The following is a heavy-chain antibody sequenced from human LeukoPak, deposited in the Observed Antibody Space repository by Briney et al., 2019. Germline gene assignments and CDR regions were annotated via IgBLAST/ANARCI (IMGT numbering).Heavy chain of an antibody. D-gene: IGHD4-17*01. V-gene: IGHV4-39*07. CDR1: GGSISSISSNNYH. J-gene: IGHJ6*02. Sequence: SETLSLTCIVSGGSISSISSNNYHWGWIRQPPGKGLEWIGSIYYSGSTYYNPSLKSRAIISLDTSKNQFSLKLSSVTAADTAVYYCARDSRTVDGMDVWGQGTTVTVSS. CDR3: ARDSRTVDGMDV. CDR2: IYYSGST.